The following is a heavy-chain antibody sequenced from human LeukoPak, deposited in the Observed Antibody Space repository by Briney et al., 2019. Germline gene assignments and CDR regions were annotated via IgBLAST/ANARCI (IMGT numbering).Heavy chain of an antibody. CDR3: AKEATYYDSSGYWDYYYGMDV. CDR2: IYSGGST. D-gene: IGHD3-22*01. V-gene: IGHV3-53*01. CDR1: GFTVSSNY. J-gene: IGHJ6*02. Sequence: GGSLRLSRAASGFTVSSNYMSWVRQAPGKGLEWVSVIYSGGSTYYADSVKGRFTISRDNSKNTLYLQMNSLRAEDTAVYYCAKEATYYDSSGYWDYYYGMDVWGQGTTVTVSS.